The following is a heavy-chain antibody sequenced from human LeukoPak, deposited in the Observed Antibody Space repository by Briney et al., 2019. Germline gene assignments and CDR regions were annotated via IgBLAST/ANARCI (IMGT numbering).Heavy chain of an antibody. CDR1: GGSISSYY. V-gene: IGHV4-59*01. CDR2: IYYSGST. CDR3: ARDIAAAGTGDY. J-gene: IGHJ4*02. Sequence: PSETLSLTCTVSGGSISSYYRSWIRQPPGKGLEWIGYIYYSGSTNYNPSLKSRVTISVDTSKNQFSLKLSSVTAADTAVYYCARDIAAAGTGDYWGQGTLITVSS. D-gene: IGHD6-13*01.